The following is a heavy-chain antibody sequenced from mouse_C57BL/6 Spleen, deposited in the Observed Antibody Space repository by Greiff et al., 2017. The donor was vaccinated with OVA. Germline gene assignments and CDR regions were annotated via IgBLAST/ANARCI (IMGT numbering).Heavy chain of an antibody. D-gene: IGHD2-4*01. J-gene: IGHJ1*03. CDR2: ISDGGSYT. Sequence: EVKLMESGGGLVKPGGSLKLSCAASGFTFSSYAMSWVRQTPEKRLEWVATISDGGSYTYYPDNVKGRFTISRDNAKNNLYLQMSHLKSEDTAMDYGARSLYDYDGYFDVWGTGTTVTVSS. CDR1: GFTFSSYA. V-gene: IGHV5-4*03. CDR3: ARSLYDYDGYFDV.